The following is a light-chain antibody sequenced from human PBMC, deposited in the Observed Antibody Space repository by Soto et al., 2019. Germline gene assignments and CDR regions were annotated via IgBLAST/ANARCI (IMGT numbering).Light chain of an antibody. V-gene: IGKV3-20*01. CDR1: QSVSSSY. J-gene: IGKJ3*01. Sequence: VLTQSPGTLSLSPGERATLSCRASQSVSSSYLAWYQQKPGQAPRLLIYGASSRATGIPDRFSGSGSEADFTLTISRLEPEDFAVYYCQQYGNSLFTFGPGTKVDIK. CDR3: QQYGNSLFT. CDR2: GAS.